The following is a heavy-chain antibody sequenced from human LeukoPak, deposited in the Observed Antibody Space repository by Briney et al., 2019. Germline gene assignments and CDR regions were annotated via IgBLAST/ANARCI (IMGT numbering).Heavy chain of an antibody. D-gene: IGHD2-15*01. CDR3: ARAGYCSGGSCYHDFDY. Sequence: KPGGSLRLSCAASGFTFSSYSMNWVRQAPGKGLEWVSSISSSSSYIYYADSVKGRFTISRDNAKNSLYLQMNSLRADDTAVYYCARAGYCSGGSCYHDFDYWGQGTLVTVSS. V-gene: IGHV3-21*01. CDR1: GFTFSSYS. J-gene: IGHJ4*02. CDR2: ISSSSSYI.